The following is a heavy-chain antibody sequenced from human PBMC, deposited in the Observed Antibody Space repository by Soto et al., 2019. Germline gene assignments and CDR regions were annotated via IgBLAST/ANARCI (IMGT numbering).Heavy chain of an antibody. CDR2: IYSSGST. CDR1: GGSISSYY. D-gene: IGHD3-10*01. J-gene: IGHJ6*03. V-gene: IGHV4-59*01. CDR3: ERVGNYYGEGSYLYYYYSYMVV. Sequence: SETLSLTCTVSGGSISSYYWSWIRQPPGKGLEWIGYIYSSGSTNYNPSLKSRVTISVDTSKNQFSLKLSSVTAADTAVYYCERVGNYYGEGSYLYYYYSYMVVWGIGTTVTVS.